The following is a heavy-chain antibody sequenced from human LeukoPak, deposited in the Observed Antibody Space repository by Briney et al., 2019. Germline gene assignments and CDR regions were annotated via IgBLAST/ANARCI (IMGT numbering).Heavy chain of an antibody. J-gene: IGHJ5*02. CDR2: INPHSGGT. V-gene: IGHV1-2*06. CDR3: ARGYCSGGTCYLVENWLDP. D-gene: IGHD2-15*01. CDR1: GYTLTAYY. Sequence: ASLKVSWKASGYTLTAYYIYWVRQAPRQGLEWMGRINPHSGGTDYAENFQGRVTMTRDTSISTAYMELSRLRSDDTAVYYCARGYCSGGTCYLVENWLDPWGQGTLVTVSS.